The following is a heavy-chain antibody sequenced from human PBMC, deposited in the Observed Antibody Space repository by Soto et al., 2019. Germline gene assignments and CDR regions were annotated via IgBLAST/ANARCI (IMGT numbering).Heavy chain of an antibody. J-gene: IGHJ4*02. CDR2: IKQDGSEK. Sequence: GGSLRLSCAASGFTFSSYWMSWVRQAPGKGLEWVANIKQDGSEKYYVDSVKGRFIISRDNAKNSLYLQMNSLRAEDTAVYYCARDGLITGTTGYFDYWGQGTLVTVSS. CDR1: GFTFSSYW. D-gene: IGHD1-20*01. V-gene: IGHV3-7*03. CDR3: ARDGLITGTTGYFDY.